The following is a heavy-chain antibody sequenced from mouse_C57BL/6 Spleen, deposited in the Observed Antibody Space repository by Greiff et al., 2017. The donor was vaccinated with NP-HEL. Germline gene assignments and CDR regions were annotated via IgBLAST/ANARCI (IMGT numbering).Heavy chain of an antibody. D-gene: IGHD2-5*01. J-gene: IGHJ4*01. Sequence: QVQLKQPGAELVKPGASVKMSCKASGYTFTSYWITWVKQRPGQGLEWIGDIYPGSGSTNYNEKFKSKATLTVDTSSSTAYMQLSSLTSEDSAVYYCARYAYYSNPRAMDYWGQGTSVTVSS. CDR3: ARYAYYSNPRAMDY. CDR1: GYTFTSYW. V-gene: IGHV1-55*01. CDR2: IYPGSGST.